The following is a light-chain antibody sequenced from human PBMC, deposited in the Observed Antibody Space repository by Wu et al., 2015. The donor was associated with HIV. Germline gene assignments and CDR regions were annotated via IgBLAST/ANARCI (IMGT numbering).Light chain of an antibody. CDR2: DVS. CDR3: QQRTNWPRIT. Sequence: EVVLTQSPATLSLSPGERATLSCRASQNVNNYLTWYQQKPGQAPRLLIYDVSNRATGIPARFSGSGSGTDFTLTISSLEPEDFAVYYCQQRTNWPRITFGQGTKLEIK. CDR1: QNVNNY. J-gene: IGKJ2*01. V-gene: IGKV3-11*01.